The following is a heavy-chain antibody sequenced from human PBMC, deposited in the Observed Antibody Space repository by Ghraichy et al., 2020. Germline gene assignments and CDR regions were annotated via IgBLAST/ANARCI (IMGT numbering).Heavy chain of an antibody. Sequence: GGSLRLSCAASRFTFNTYWMHWVRQAPGKGLVWVSRINSDGSSIIYADSVKGRFTISRDNAKNTLYLQMNSLRAEDTAVYYCAREWALGAYYDSSGYSDYWGQGTLVTVSS. CDR2: INSDGSSI. D-gene: IGHD3-22*01. CDR3: AREWALGAYYDSSGYSDY. J-gene: IGHJ4*02. CDR1: RFTFNTYW. V-gene: IGHV3-74*01.